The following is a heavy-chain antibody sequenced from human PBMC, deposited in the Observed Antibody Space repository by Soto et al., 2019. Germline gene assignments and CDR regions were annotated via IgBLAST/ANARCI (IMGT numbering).Heavy chain of an antibody. CDR3: ARGDCYDTSGYYFGY. CDR1: GDSVSSNSAA. D-gene: IGHD3-22*01. CDR2: TYCRSKWYN. Sequence: SQTLSLTCAISGDSVSSNSAAWNWIRRSPSRGLEWLGRTYCRSKWYNDYAISVRSRITINPDTSKNQFSLQLNSVTPEDTAVYYCARGDCYDTSGYYFGYWGQGTLVTVSS. V-gene: IGHV6-1*01. J-gene: IGHJ4*02.